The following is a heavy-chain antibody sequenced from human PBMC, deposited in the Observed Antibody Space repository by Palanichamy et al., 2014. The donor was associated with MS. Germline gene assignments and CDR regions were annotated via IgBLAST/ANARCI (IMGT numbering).Heavy chain of an antibody. CDR3: ARIRYGEWGYAQDC. Sequence: EMQLVESGGVLVQPGGSLRLSCAASGFTFSSYWMHWVRQVPGKGLVWVSRINSDGSRTNYADSVKGRFTVSRDNAENTLYLQMNSLRAEDTAVYYCARIRYGEWGYAQDCWGQGTLVTVSS. D-gene: IGHD1-26*01. J-gene: IGHJ4*02. V-gene: IGHV3-74*01. CDR2: INSDGSRT. CDR1: GFTFSSYW.